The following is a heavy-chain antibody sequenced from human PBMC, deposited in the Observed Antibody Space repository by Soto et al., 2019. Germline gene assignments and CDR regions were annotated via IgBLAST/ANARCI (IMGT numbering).Heavy chain of an antibody. Sequence: SLRLSCAACEFTVNSYGMRWFRKAQGTGLERVAVISYDGSNKYYADSVKGRFTISRDNSKNTLYLQMNSLRAEDTAVYYCAKDRSRGRYSSSTHYYCYVMDVLVQRTTVTVSS. CDR3: AKDRSRGRYSSSTHYYCYVMDV. J-gene: IGHJ6*02. CDR2: ISYDGSNK. V-gene: IGHV3-30*18. CDR1: EFTVNSYG. D-gene: IGHD6-6*01.